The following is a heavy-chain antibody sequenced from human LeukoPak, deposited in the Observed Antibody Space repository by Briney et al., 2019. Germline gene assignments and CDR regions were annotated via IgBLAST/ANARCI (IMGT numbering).Heavy chain of an antibody. V-gene: IGHV3-21*01. D-gene: IGHD6-19*01. CDR1: GFTFSSHS. Sequence: GGSLRLSCAASGFTFSSHSMNWVRQAPGKGLEWVSSISSSSSYIYYADSVKGRFTISRDNAKNSLYLQMNSLRAEDTAVYYCARGIAVAGTRDAFDIWGQGTMVTVSS. CDR3: ARGIAVAGTRDAFDI. J-gene: IGHJ3*02. CDR2: ISSSSSYI.